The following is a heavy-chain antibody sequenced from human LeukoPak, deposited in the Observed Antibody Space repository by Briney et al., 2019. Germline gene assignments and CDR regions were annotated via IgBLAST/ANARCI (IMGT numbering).Heavy chain of an antibody. CDR3: ARDRIDVTGIASMDV. CDR2: ISSSSSYI. J-gene: IGHJ6*02. V-gene: IGHV3-21*01. Sequence: GGSLRLPCAASGFTFSSYSMNWVRQAPGKGLEWVSSISSSSSYIYYADSVKGRFTISRDNAKNSLYLQMNSLRAEDTAVYYCARDRIDVTGIASMDVWGQGTTVTVSS. D-gene: IGHD6-13*01. CDR1: GFTFSSYS.